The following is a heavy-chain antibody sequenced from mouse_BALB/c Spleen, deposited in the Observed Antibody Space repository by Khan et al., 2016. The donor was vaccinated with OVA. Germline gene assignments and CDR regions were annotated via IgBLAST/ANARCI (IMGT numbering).Heavy chain of an antibody. CDR2: INSNAGSP. J-gene: IGHJ2*01. D-gene: IGHD3-3*01. Sequence: EMELVESGGGLVQPGGSLKLSCAASGFTFSSYGMSWVRQTPDKRLELVATINSNAGSPYYPDSVKGRFAISWDNAKNTQYLQMSSLKSEDTAMYYCARRARTINWGQGTTLTVSS. CDR1: GFTFSSYG. CDR3: ARRARTIN. V-gene: IGHV5-6-3*01.